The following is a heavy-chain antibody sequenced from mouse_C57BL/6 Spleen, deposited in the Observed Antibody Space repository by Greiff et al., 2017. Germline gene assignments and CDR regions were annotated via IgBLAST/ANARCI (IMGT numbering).Heavy chain of an antibody. CDR1: GFTFSDYG. CDR3: ARPHYGSSYGWFAY. D-gene: IGHD1-1*01. Sequence: EVKLVESGGGLVKPGGSLKLSCAASGFTFSDYGMHWVRQAPEKGLVWVAYISSGSSTLFYADTVKGRFTISRANAKNTLFLQVTSLRSEDTAMYYCARPHYGSSYGWFAYWGQGTLVTVSA. V-gene: IGHV5-17*01. J-gene: IGHJ3*01. CDR2: ISSGSSTL.